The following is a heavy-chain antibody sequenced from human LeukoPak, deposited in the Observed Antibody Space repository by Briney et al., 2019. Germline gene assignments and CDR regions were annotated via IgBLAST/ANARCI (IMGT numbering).Heavy chain of an antibody. Sequence: GGSLRLSCAGSGFAFSRYGMTWVRQAPGKGLEWVSYIGSTIYYADSVKGRFTISRDNAKNSLYLQMNSLRAEDTAVYYCARDRGIVGTTGYYYMDVWGKGTTVTVSS. J-gene: IGHJ6*03. CDR2: IGSTI. D-gene: IGHD1-26*01. CDR3: ARDRGIVGTTGYYYMDV. CDR1: GFAFSRYG. V-gene: IGHV3-48*04.